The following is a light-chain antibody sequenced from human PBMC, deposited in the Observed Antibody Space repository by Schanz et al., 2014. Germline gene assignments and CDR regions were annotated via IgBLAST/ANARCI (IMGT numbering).Light chain of an antibody. V-gene: IGLV3-1*01. Sequence: SSELTQPPSVSVSPGQTASITCSGDKLGDKYACWYQQKPGQSPVLVIYQDNKRPSGIPERFSGSSSGTTVTLTISGAQVEDEADYYCYSAADNLGVFGGGTQLTVL. CDR2: QDN. CDR1: KLGDKY. J-gene: IGLJ2*01. CDR3: YSAADNLGV.